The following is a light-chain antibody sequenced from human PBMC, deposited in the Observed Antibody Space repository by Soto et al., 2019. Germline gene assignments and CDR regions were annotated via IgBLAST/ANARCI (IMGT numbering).Light chain of an antibody. Sequence: DIVMTQSPDSLAVSLGERATINCESSQSVLFTSNNKNYLAWYQQKPGQPPKLLLSWASARESGVPERFSGSGSGTLFTLSISSLQAEDVAVYYCQQRSNWPPYTFGQGTKLEIK. CDR2: WAS. J-gene: IGKJ2*01. CDR3: QQRSNWPPYT. CDR1: QSVLFTSNNKNY. V-gene: IGKV4-1*01.